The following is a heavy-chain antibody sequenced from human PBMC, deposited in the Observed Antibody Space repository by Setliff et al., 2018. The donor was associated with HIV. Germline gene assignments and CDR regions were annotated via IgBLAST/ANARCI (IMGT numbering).Heavy chain of an antibody. CDR1: GFTFGDYA. CDR3: TRHKGYAFDI. V-gene: IGHV3-49*04. J-gene: IGHJ3*02. Sequence: GGSLRLSCTASGFTFGDYAMSWVRQAPGKGLEWVGCIRSKAYGGTTEYAASVKDRFTVSRYDSKSIAYLQINSLKTEDTAVYYCTRHKGYAFDIWGQGTMVTVSS. CDR2: IRSKAYGGTT. D-gene: IGHD5-18*01.